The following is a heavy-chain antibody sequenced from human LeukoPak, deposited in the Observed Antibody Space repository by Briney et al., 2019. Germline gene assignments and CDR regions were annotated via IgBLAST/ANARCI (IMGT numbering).Heavy chain of an antibody. CDR1: GFVFGDYG. V-gene: IGHV3-30*02. CDR2: VRNDGSDK. Sequence: GGSLRLSCAASGFVFGDYGMHWVRQAPGTELEGVTMVRNDGSDKYYADSVKGRFTISRDNSKNTLYLQMNSLRPEDTAVYYCAKHYYGSGSQKYYFDYWGQGTLVTVSS. D-gene: IGHD3-10*01. J-gene: IGHJ4*02. CDR3: AKHYYGSGSQKYYFDY.